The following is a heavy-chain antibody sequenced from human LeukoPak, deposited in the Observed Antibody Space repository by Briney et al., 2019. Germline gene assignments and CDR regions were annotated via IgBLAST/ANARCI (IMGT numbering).Heavy chain of an antibody. D-gene: IGHD2-21*01. CDR1: GYTFTSYA. J-gene: IGHJ4*02. CDR3: ARGIWSARTVDYYLDY. CDR2: INAGNGHT. V-gene: IGHV1-3*01. Sequence: ASVKVSCKASGYTFTSYAMHWVRQAPGQRLEWMGWINAGNGHTKYSQNFQGRVTITRDSSASTAYMELGSLTSEDTAVYYCARGIWSARTVDYYLDYWGQGTLVTVSS.